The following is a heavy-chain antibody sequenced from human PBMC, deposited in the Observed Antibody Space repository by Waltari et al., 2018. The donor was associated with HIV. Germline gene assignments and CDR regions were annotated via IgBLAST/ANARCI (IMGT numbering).Heavy chain of an antibody. CDR2: LYSDGIS. Sequence: EVQLMTTGGDLVPPGHSLRLACVASDFSIRDNYITWVRQTPGTGLEWVSVLYSDGISHYSNSVRGRFLVSRDTSKNTVFLHMQSLRVEDTALYFCTKGVKFYGPWGQGTQVTVSP. D-gene: IGHD2-21*01. CDR1: DFSIRDNY. J-gene: IGHJ5*02. V-gene: IGHV3-53*05. CDR3: TKGVKFYGP.